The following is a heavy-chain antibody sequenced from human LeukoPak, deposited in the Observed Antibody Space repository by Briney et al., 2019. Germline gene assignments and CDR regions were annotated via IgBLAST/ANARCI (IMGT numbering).Heavy chain of an antibody. V-gene: IGHV3-53*01. CDR3: ARDISELRSKYSSSWYFTRGAFDI. CDR1: GFTVSSNY. J-gene: IGHJ3*02. Sequence: GGSLRLSCAASGFTVSSNYMSWVRQAPGKGLEWVSVIYSGGSTYYADSVKGRFTISRDNAKNSLYLQMNSLRAEDTAVYYCARDISELRSKYSSSWYFTRGAFDIWGQGTMVTVSS. CDR2: IYSGGST. D-gene: IGHD6-13*01.